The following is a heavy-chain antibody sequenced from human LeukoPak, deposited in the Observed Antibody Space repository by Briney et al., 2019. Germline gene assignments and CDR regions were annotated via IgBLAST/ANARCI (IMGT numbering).Heavy chain of an antibody. V-gene: IGHV4-30-2*01. J-gene: IGHJ6*03. CDR2: IYHSGST. CDR3: AREGIGGYCSSTSCYDPSYYYYYMDV. Sequence: LRLSCAASGFTFEDYAMHWVRQAPGKGLEWIGYIYHSGSTYYNPSLKSRVTISVDRSKNQFSLKLSSVTAADTAVYYCAREGIGGYCSSTSCYDPSYYYYYMDVWGKGTTVTVSS. D-gene: IGHD2-2*01. CDR1: GFTFEDYA.